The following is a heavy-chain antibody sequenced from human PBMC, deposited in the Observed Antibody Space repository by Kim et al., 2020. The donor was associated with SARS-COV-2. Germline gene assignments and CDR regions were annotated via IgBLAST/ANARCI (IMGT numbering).Heavy chain of an antibody. CDR2: ISGSGGST. CDR3: AKTSVDDSSGYYPDAFDI. D-gene: IGHD3-22*01. CDR1: GFTFSSYA. V-gene: IGHV3-23*01. J-gene: IGHJ3*02. Sequence: GGSLRLSCAASGFTFSSYAMSWVRQAPGKGLEWVSAISGSGGSTYYADSVKGRFTISRDNSKNTLYLQMNSLRAEDTAVYYCAKTSVDDSSGYYPDAFDIWGQGTMVTVSS.